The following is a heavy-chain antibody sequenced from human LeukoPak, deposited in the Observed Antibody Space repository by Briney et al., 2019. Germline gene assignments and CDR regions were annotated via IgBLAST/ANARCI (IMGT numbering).Heavy chain of an antibody. J-gene: IGHJ4*02. CDR3: AKPMGARGVIPFDY. D-gene: IGHD3-10*01. CDR2: ISYDGSNK. CDR1: GFTFSSYG. V-gene: IGHV3-30*18. Sequence: GGSLRLSCAASGFTFSSYGMHWVRQAPGKGLEWVAVISYDGSNKYYADSVKARFTISRDNSKNTLYLQMNSLRAEDTAVYYCAKPMGARGVIPFDYWGQGALVTVSS.